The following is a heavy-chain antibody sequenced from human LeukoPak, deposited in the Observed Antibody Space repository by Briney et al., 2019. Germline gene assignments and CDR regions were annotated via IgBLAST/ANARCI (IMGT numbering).Heavy chain of an antibody. CDR1: GFTFSSYE. V-gene: IGHV3-48*01. CDR3: ARDFTGLLPPSYYFDY. J-gene: IGHJ4*02. CDR2: ISSSSSTI. D-gene: IGHD2-15*01. Sequence: GGSLRLSCAASGFTFSSYEMNWVRQAPGKGLQWVSYISSSSSTIYYADSVKGRFTISRDNAKNSLYLQMNSLRAEDTAVYYCARDFTGLLPPSYYFDYWGQGTLVTVSS.